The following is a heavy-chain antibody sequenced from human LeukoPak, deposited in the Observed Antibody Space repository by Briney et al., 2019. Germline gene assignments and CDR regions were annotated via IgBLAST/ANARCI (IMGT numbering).Heavy chain of an antibody. Sequence: PGGSLRLSCAASGFIFSSYAMSWVRQAPGKGLEWVSVVSGSGGSTYYADSVKGRFTISRDNSKNTVYLQMNSLRAEDTAVYYCAKGSDLWFKETWGQGTLVTVSS. CDR3: AKGSDLWFKET. V-gene: IGHV3-23*01. CDR2: VSGSGGST. CDR1: GFIFSSYA. D-gene: IGHD3-10*01. J-gene: IGHJ4*02.